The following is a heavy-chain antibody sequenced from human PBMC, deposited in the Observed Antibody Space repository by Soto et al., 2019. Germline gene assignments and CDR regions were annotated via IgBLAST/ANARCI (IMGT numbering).Heavy chain of an antibody. J-gene: IGHJ3*02. V-gene: IGHV3-33*01. CDR2: IWYDGSNK. Sequence: GGSLRLSCAASGFTFSSYGMHWVRQAPGKGLEWVAVIWYDGSNKYYADSVKGRFTISRDNSKNTLYLQMNSLRAEDTAVYYCASNGGRTPYGDYPWGYDAFDIWGQGTMVTVSS. D-gene: IGHD4-17*01. CDR3: ASNGGRTPYGDYPWGYDAFDI. CDR1: GFTFSSYG.